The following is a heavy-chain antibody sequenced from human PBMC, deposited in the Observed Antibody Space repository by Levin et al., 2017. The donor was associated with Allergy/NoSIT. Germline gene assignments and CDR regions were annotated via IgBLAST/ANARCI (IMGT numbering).Heavy chain of an antibody. D-gene: IGHD1-1*01. CDR2: ILPILDVT. Sequence: KSGESLKISCKASGITFISYAFSWVRQAPGQGLEWMGRILPILDVTNYAQKFQGRVTIIADKSTSIVYMELAGLRSEDTAVYYCARGAAHLERRNDAFDMWGQGTMVTVSA. V-gene: IGHV1-69*04. CDR1: GITFISYA. J-gene: IGHJ3*02. CDR3: ARGAAHLERRNDAFDM.